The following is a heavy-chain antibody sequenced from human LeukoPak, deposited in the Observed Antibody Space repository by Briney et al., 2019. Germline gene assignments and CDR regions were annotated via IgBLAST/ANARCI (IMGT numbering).Heavy chain of an antibody. CDR2: INPNSGGT. CDR3: AKQVGLLWFGELAYFDY. V-gene: IGHV1-2*02. J-gene: IGHJ4*02. Sequence: ASVKVSCKASGYTFTGYYMHWARQAPGQGLEWMGWINPNSGGTNYAQKFQGRVTMTRDTSISTAYMELSRLRSDDTAVYYCAKQVGLLWFGELAYFDYWGQGTLVTVSS. CDR1: GYTFTGYY. D-gene: IGHD3-10*01.